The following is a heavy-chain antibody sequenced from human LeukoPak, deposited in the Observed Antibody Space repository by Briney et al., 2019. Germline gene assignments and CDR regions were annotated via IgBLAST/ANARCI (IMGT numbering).Heavy chain of an antibody. J-gene: IGHJ5*02. Sequence: GESLKISWKGSGYSFTSYWIGWVRQMPGKGLEWMGIIYPGDSDTRYSPSFQGPVTNSADKSISTAYLPWSSLKASDTAMYYCARGGGQLRNWFDPWGQGTLVSVS. CDR3: ARGGGQLRNWFDP. V-gene: IGHV5-51*01. CDR2: IYPGDSDT. CDR1: GYSFTSYW. D-gene: IGHD3-16*01.